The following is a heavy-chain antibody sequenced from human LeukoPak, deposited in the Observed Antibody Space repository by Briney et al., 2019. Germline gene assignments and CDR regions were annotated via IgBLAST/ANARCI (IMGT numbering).Heavy chain of an antibody. CDR3: ARGASGYDPFDY. D-gene: IGHD5-12*01. CDR2: FYTSGST. J-gene: IGHJ4*02. Sequence: SETLSLTCTVSGASISSYYWSWIRQPAGKGLEWIGRFYTSGSTNYSPSLKSRVTMSVDTSKNQFSLKLRSVTAADTAVYYCARGASGYDPFDYWGQGTLVTVSS. CDR1: GASISSYY. V-gene: IGHV4-4*07.